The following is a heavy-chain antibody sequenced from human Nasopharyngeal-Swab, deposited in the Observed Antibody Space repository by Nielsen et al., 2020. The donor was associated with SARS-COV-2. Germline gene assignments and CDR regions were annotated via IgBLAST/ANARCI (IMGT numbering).Heavy chain of an antibody. V-gene: IGHV3-23*01. Sequence: GESLKISCAAFGFTFSRYAMSWVRQAPGKGLEWVAIIRNGGDRTYYVDSVTGRFTISRDNSKNMLFLQMNNLRAEDTAIYYCAEGEFVFDPWGQGTLVTVSS. CDR1: GFTFSRYA. CDR2: IRNGGDRT. CDR3: AEGEFVFDP. J-gene: IGHJ5*02.